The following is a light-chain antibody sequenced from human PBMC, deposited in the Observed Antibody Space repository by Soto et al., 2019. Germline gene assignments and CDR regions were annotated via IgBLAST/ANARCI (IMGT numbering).Light chain of an antibody. CDR2: EAS. J-gene: IGLJ1*01. V-gene: IGLV2-23*01. Sequence: QSALTQPASVSGSPGQSITISCTVTSSDVRSYNLVSWYQQHPGKVPKLMIYEASKRPSGVSNRFSGSQSGNTASLTVSGLQAEDEADYYCCSYAGDKTYVFGSGTKVTVL. CDR1: SSDVRSYNL. CDR3: CSYAGDKTYV.